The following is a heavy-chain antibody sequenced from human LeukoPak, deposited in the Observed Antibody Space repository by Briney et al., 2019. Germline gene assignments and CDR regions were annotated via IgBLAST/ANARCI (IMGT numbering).Heavy chain of an antibody. CDR2: IYYSGST. Sequence: PSETLSLTCTVSGGSISSYYWSWIRQPPGKGLEWIGYIYYSGSTNYNPSLKSRVTILVDTSKNQFSLKLSSVTAEDTAVYYCATFNQIQLWVRAFDIWGQGTMVTVSS. CDR3: ATFNQIQLWVRAFDI. V-gene: IGHV4-59*01. D-gene: IGHD5-18*01. J-gene: IGHJ3*02. CDR1: GGSISSYY.